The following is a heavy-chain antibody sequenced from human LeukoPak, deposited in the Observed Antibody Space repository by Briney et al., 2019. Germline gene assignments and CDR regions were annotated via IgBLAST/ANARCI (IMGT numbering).Heavy chain of an antibody. V-gene: IGHV4-61*01. J-gene: IGHJ2*01. D-gene: IGHD3-10*01. Sequence: SETLSLTCTVSGGSVSSGSYYWSWLRQPPGKGLERIGYIYYSGSTNYNPPHKSRVTISVETYKNQFSLKLSSVAAADPAVYYCARGPRLLWFGELLRGCYFDLWGRGTLVTVSS. CDR2: IYYSGST. CDR1: GGSVSSGSYY. CDR3: ARGPRLLWFGELLRGCYFDL.